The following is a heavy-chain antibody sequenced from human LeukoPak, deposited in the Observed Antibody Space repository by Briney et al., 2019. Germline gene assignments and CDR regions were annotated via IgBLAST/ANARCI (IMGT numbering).Heavy chain of an antibody. CDR1: GYTFTGYY. D-gene: IGHD3-10*01. J-gene: IGHJ4*02. CDR3: ARDRYYGSGSPDY. V-gene: IGHV1-2*02. CDR2: INPNSGGT. Sequence: ASVKVSRKASGYTFTGYYMHWVRQAPGQGLEWMGWINPNSGGTNYAQKFQGRVTMTRDTSISTAYMELSRLRSDDTAVYYCARDRYYGSGSPDYWGQGTLVTVSS.